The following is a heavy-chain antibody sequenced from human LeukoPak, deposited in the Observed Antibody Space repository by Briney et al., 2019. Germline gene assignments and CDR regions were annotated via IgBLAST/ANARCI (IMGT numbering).Heavy chain of an antibody. Sequence: SQTLSLTCTVSGGSISSGDYYWSWIRQPPGKGLEWIGYIYYSGSTYYNPSLKSRVTISVDTSKNQFSLHLNSVTPEDTAVYYCARRLTQYDCFDPWGQGILVTVSS. CDR2: IYYSGST. J-gene: IGHJ5*02. D-gene: IGHD2-2*01. V-gene: IGHV4-30-4*01. CDR3: ARRLTQYDCFDP. CDR1: GGSISSGDYY.